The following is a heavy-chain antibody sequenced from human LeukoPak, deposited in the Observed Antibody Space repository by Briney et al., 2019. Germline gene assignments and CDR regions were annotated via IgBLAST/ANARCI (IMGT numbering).Heavy chain of an antibody. Sequence: SETLSLTCTVSGGSISSYYWSWIRRPAGKGLEWIGRIYTSGSTNYNPSLKSRVTMSVDTSKNQFSLKLSSVTAADTAVYYCAGGGGVTGIHSTTYYFDYWGQGTLVTVPS. CDR1: GGSISSYY. J-gene: IGHJ4*02. CDR2: IYTSGST. CDR3: AGGGGVTGIHSTTYYFDY. V-gene: IGHV4-4*07. D-gene: IGHD1-20*01.